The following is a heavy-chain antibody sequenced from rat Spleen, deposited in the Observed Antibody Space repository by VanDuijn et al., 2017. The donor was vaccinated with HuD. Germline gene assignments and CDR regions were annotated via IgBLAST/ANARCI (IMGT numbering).Heavy chain of an antibody. J-gene: IGHJ3*01. CDR3: ARRGEFGSGFAY. V-gene: IGHV5-62*01. CDR2: ISSSSGT. Sequence: VQLVESGGGLVQPGTSLKLSCSASGFTFSDYGIHWIRQAPGKGLDWVAFISSSSGTVYADAVKGRFTVSRANTKITLYLQLNSLKSDDTALYYCARRGEFGSGFAYWGQGTLVTVSS. D-gene: IGHD4-3*01. CDR1: GFTFSDYG.